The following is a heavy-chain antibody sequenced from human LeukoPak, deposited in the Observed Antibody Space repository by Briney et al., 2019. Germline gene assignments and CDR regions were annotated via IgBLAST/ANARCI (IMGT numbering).Heavy chain of an antibody. CDR1: GGSISSYY. CDR3: AREGSWYYGDYGRHWYFDL. CDR2: IYYSGST. J-gene: IGHJ2*01. V-gene: IGHV4-59*01. Sequence: TLSLTCTVSGGSISSYYWSWIRQPPGKGLEWIGYIYYSGSTNYNPSLKSRVTISVDTSKNQFSLKLSSVTAADTAVYYCAREGSWYYGDYGRHWYFDLWGRGTLVTVSS. D-gene: IGHD4-17*01.